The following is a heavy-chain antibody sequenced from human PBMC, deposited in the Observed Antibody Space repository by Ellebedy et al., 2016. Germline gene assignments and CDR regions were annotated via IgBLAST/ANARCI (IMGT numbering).Heavy chain of an antibody. CDR1: GGSFSGYY. Sequence: SETLSLTXAVYGGSFSGYYWSWIRQPPGKGLEWIGEINHSGSTNYNPSLKSRVTISVDTSKNQFSLKLSSVTAADTAVYYCARGLEIFGVLDAFDIWGQGTMVTVSS. D-gene: IGHD3-3*01. J-gene: IGHJ3*02. CDR2: INHSGST. V-gene: IGHV4-34*01. CDR3: ARGLEIFGVLDAFDI.